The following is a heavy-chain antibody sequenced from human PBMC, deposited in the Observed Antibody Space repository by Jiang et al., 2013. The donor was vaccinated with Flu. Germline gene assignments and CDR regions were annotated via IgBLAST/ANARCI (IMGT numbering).Heavy chain of an antibody. J-gene: IGHJ6*01. Sequence: PTQTLTLTCTFSGFSLTTGGMCVTWIRQIPGKTLEWLARIDWDGEKTYTTSLQTRLTISKDTSTNQVVLSMSNMDPVDTGTYYCARGNGFYPYYYSMDVWGPRDHSHRLL. CDR2: IDWDGEK. CDR3: ARGNGFYPYYYSMDV. V-gene: IGHV2-70*11. CDR1: GFSLTTGGMC. D-gene: IGHD3-3*01.